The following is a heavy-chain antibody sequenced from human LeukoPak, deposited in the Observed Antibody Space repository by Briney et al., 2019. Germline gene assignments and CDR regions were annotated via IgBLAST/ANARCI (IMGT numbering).Heavy chain of an antibody. CDR3: ARGGRSSGWYDY. Sequence: PSETLSLTCAVYGGSFSGYYWSWIRQPPGKGLEWIGEINHSGSTNYNPSLKSRVTISVDTSKNQFSLKLSSVTAADTAVYYCARGGRSSGWYDYWGQGTLVTVSS. CDR1: GGSFSGYY. J-gene: IGHJ4*02. CDR2: INHSGST. D-gene: IGHD6-19*01. V-gene: IGHV4-34*01.